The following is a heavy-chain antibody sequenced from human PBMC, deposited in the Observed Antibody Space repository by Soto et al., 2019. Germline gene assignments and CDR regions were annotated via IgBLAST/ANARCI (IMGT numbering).Heavy chain of an antibody. Sequence: PGGSLRLSCAASGFTVSSTYLTWVRQAPGKGLEWVAILYTGTDTVYADSVKGRFTISRDNAKNSLYLQMNSLRAEDTAVYYCARGNYGSGSNQYWYFDLWGRGTLVTVSS. CDR1: GFTVSSTY. V-gene: IGHV3-53*01. J-gene: IGHJ2*01. D-gene: IGHD3-10*01. CDR3: ARGNYGSGSNQYWYFDL. CDR2: LYTGTDT.